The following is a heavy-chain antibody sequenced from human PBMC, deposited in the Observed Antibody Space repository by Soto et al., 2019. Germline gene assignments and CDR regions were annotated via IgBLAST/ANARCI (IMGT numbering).Heavy chain of an antibody. V-gene: IGHV4-34*01. J-gene: IGHJ5*02. CDR1: GGSSSGYY. D-gene: IGHD2-15*01. CDR2: INHSGST. CDR3: ARGGGYCSGGSCYGPRGWFDP. Sequence: SETLSLTCAVYGGSSSGYYWSWIRQPPGKGLEWIGEINHSGSTNYNPSLKSRVTISVDTSKNQFSLKLSSVTAADTAVYYCARGGGYCSGGSCYGPRGWFDPWGQGTLVTV.